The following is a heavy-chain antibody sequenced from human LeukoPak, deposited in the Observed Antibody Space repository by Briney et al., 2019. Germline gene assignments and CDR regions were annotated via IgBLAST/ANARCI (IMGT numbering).Heavy chain of an antibody. D-gene: IGHD3-22*01. V-gene: IGHV1-69-2*01. Sequence: ASVKVSCKVSGYTFTDYYMHWVQQAPGKGLEWMGLVDPEDGETICAEKFQGRVTITADTSTDTAYMELSSLRSEDTAVYYCAAYYYDSSGYYLFDYWGQGTLVTVSS. CDR1: GYTFTDYY. CDR3: AAYYYDSSGYYLFDY. CDR2: VDPEDGET. J-gene: IGHJ4*02.